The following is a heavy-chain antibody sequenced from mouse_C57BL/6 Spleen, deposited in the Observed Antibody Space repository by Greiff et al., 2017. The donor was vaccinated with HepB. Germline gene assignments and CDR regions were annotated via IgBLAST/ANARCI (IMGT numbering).Heavy chain of an antibody. CDR3: ARWERSYDYFTGAWFAY. V-gene: IGHV1-9*01. CDR1: GYTFTGYW. Sequence: QVHVKQSGAELMKPGASVKLSCKATGYTFTGYWIEWVKQRPGHGLEWIGEILPGSGSTNYNEKFKGKATFTADTSSNTAYMQLSSLTTEDSAIYYCARWERSYDYFTGAWFAYWGQGTLVTVSA. D-gene: IGHD2-4*01. CDR2: ILPGSGST. J-gene: IGHJ3*01.